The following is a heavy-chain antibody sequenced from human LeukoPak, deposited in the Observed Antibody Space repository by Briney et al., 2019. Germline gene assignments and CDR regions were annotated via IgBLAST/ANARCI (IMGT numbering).Heavy chain of an antibody. V-gene: IGHV3-74*03. CDR1: GVTLSNYW. CDR2: IYTDGSRT. J-gene: IGHJ3*02. CDR3: ARSGRGGAFDI. D-gene: IGHD1-26*01. Sequence: GGSLRLSCAGSGVTLSNYWMHWVRQGPGKGLAWVSRIYTDGSRTTYADSVKGRFTISGDNAKNTLYLQMNSLRAEDTAVYYCARSGRGGAFDIWGQGTMVTVSS.